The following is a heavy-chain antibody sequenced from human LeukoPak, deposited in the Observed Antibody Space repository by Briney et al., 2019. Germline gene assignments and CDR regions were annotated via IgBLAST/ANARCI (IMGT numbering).Heavy chain of an antibody. CDR3: AVGSDCSS. V-gene: IGHV3-23*01. J-gene: IGHJ5*02. Sequence: SGGSLRLSCTASGLTFPNYAMSWVRQAPGKGLEWVSSIKANGATTYYADSVKGRFTLSRDNSKNTLFLQLSSLRAEDTAVYYCAVGSDCSSWGQGTLVAVSS. CDR1: GLTFPNYA. D-gene: IGHD2-21*02. CDR2: IKANGATT.